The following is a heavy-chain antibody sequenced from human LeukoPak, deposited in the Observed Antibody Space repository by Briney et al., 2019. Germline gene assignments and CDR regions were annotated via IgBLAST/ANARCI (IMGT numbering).Heavy chain of an antibody. V-gene: IGHV1-2*06. CDR3: ARAYYYDSSGYLTY. Sequence: ASVKVSCKASGYTFTGYYMHWVRQAPGQGLEWMGRINPNSGGTNYAQKFQGRVTMTRDTSISTTYMELSRLRSDDTAVYYCARAYYYDSSGYLTYWGQGTLVTVSS. CDR1: GYTFTGYY. J-gene: IGHJ4*02. CDR2: INPNSGGT. D-gene: IGHD3-22*01.